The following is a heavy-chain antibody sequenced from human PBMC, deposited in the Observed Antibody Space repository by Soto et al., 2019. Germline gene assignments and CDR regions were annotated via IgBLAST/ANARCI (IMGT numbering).Heavy chain of an antibody. Sequence: QVQLQESGSGVLKPSETLSLTCAVSGDSITSGDYSWSWIRQPPGKGLEWIGYLYHSGGIYYNPSLKSRFSMSVHRSKNRFPLRLSAATAADTPTYYCARVGDDRISDSEYYFVSWGQGFLVSLSS. J-gene: IGHJ4*02. CDR2: LYHSGGI. D-gene: IGHD3-16*01. V-gene: IGHV4-30-2*01. CDR3: ARVGDDRISDSEYYFVS. CDR1: GDSITSGDYS.